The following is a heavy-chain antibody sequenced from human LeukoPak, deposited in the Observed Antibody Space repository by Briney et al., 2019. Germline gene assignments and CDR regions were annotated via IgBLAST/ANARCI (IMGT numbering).Heavy chain of an antibody. CDR3: ARGRVVITMIDAFDI. CDR2: IKQDGSEK. CDR1: GFTFSSYS. V-gene: IGHV3-7*01. D-gene: IGHD3-22*01. Sequence: PGGSLRLSCAASGFTFSSYSMNWVRQAPGKGLEWVANIKQDGSEKYYVDSVKGRFTISRDNAKNSLYLQMNSLRAEDTAVYYCARGRVVITMIDAFDIWGQGTMVTVSS. J-gene: IGHJ3*02.